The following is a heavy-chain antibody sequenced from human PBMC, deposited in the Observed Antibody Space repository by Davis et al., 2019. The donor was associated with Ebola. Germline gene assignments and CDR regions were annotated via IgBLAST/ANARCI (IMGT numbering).Heavy chain of an antibody. D-gene: IGHD3-22*01. V-gene: IGHV1-18*01. CDR1: GYTFTSYG. CDR2: ISAYNGNT. J-gene: IGHJ4*02. CDR3: AKGGARYDSSDYPFDY. Sequence: ASVKVSCKASGYTFTSYGISWVRQAPGQGLEWMGWISAYNGNTNYAQKLQGRVTMTTDTSTSTAYMELSSLRSEDTAVYYCAKGGARYDSSDYPFDYWGQGTLVTVSS.